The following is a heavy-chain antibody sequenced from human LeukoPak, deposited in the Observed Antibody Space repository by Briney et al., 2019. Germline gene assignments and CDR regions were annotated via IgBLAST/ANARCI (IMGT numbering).Heavy chain of an antibody. J-gene: IGHJ6*03. CDR2: ISYDGSNK. CDR3: ARDVMVRGVLFFYYMEV. Sequence: AGSLSLSCAAYGFSFSSYGMHWVRQPPGKGMEWVAVISYDGSNKYYAGSVTGRFTISRNNSKNALYLQMNSLRAEDTAVYYCARDVMVRGVLFFYYMEVWGKGTTVIVSS. CDR1: GFSFSSYG. D-gene: IGHD3-10*01. V-gene: IGHV3-30*03.